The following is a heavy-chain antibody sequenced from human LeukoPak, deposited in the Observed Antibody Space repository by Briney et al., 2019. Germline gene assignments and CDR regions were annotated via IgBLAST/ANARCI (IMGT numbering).Heavy chain of an antibody. Sequence: PGGSLRLSCAASGFSVSNTYMSWVRQAPGKGLEWVSVIYSGDSGVSTYYADSVKGRFTISRHNSKNTLYLQMSSLRAEDTAVYFCARSAARLRYYYAMDVWGQGTTVTACS. CDR1: GFSVSNTY. J-gene: IGHJ6*02. CDR2: IYSGDSGVST. CDR3: ARSAARLRYYYAMDV. V-gene: IGHV3-53*04. D-gene: IGHD6-6*01.